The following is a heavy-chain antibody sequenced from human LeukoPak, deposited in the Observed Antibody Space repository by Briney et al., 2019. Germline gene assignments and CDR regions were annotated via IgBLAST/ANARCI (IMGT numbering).Heavy chain of an antibody. CDR2: ISYDGSNK. Sequence: GGSLRLSCAASGFTFSSYGMHWVRQAPGKGLEWVAVISYDGSNKYYADSVKGRFTISRDNSKNTLYPQMNSLRAEDTAVYYCAKGGGSSWYGINWFDPWGQGTLVTVSS. CDR1: GFTFSSYG. CDR3: AKGGGSSWYGINWFDP. D-gene: IGHD6-13*01. V-gene: IGHV3-30*18. J-gene: IGHJ5*02.